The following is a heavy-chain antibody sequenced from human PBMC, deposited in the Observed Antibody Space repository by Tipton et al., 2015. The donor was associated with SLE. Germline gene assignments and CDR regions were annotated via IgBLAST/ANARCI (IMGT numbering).Heavy chain of an antibody. Sequence: TLSLTCTLSGGSISTYYWTWIRRPPGKGLEWIGYIYYSGSTNYNPSLKSRVTISVDTSKNQFSLKLSSVTAADTAVYYCARVPAVYYYYMDVWGKGTTVTVSS. J-gene: IGHJ6*03. CDR3: ARVPAVYYYYMDV. D-gene: IGHD2-2*01. CDR1: GGSISTYY. V-gene: IGHV4-59*01. CDR2: IYYSGST.